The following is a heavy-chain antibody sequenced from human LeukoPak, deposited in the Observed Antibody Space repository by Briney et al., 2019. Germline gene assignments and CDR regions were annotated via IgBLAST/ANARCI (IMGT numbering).Heavy chain of an antibody. D-gene: IGHD6-13*01. CDR2: ISGSGGNT. CDR3: AKDSSSWTVYYFDS. J-gene: IGHJ4*02. V-gene: IGHV3-23*01. CDR1: GFTFSNYA. Sequence: GGTLRLSCVASGFTFSNYAMSWVRQAPGKGLEWVSGISGSGGNTNYADSVTGRFTISRDNSKNRLYLQVNSLRAEDTAVYYCAKDSSSWTVYYFDSWGQGTLVTVSS.